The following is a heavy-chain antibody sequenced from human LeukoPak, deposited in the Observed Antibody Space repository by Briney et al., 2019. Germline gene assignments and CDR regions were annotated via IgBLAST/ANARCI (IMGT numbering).Heavy chain of an antibody. CDR3: ARIVQTTVLRYFDWLPTTPDY. V-gene: IGHV4-34*01. CDR1: GGSFSGYY. D-gene: IGHD3-9*01. J-gene: IGHJ4*02. Sequence: SETLSLTCAVYGGSFSGYYWSWIRQPPGKGLEWIGEINHSGSTNYNPSLKSRVTISVDTSKNQFSLKLSSVTAADTAVYYCARIVQTTVLRYFDWLPTTPDYWGQGTLVTVSS. CDR2: INHSGST.